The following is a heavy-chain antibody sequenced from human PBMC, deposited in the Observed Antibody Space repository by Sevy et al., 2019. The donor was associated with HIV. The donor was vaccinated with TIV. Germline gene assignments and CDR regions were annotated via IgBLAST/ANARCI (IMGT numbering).Heavy chain of an antibody. D-gene: IGHD2-8*01. Sequence: GGSLRLSCAASGFTFSKYSMSWVRQPPGKGLEWVSTLSFGCGEINYADSVKSRFTISRDTSKSSVYLQMNNLRPEDTAVYYCAREGCTKPHDYWGQGTLVTVSS. CDR2: LSFGCGEI. CDR3: AREGCTKPHDY. CDR1: GFTFSKYS. J-gene: IGHJ4*02. V-gene: IGHV3-23*01.